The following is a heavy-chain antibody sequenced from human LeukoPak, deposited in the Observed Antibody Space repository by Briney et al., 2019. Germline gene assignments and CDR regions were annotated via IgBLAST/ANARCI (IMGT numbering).Heavy chain of an antibody. CDR1: GGSISSYY. CDR3: ARDKEAAADIFLGFDP. CDR2: IYYSGST. J-gene: IGHJ5*02. Sequence: KTSETLSLTCTVSGGSISSYYWSWIRQPPGKGLEWIGYIYYSGSTNYNPSLKSRVTISVDTSKNQFSLKLSSVTAADTAVYYCARDKEAAADIFLGFDPWGQGTLVTVSS. D-gene: IGHD6-13*01. V-gene: IGHV4-59*01.